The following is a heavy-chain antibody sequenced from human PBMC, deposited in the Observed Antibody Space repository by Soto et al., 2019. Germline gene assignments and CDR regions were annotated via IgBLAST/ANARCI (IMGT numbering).Heavy chain of an antibody. Sequence: PGGSLRLSCAASGFTVSSNYMSWVRQAPGKGLEWVSVIYSGGSTYYADSVKGRFTISRDNSKNTLYLQMNSLRAEDTAVYYCAIDQGCSITSCYFGMDVWGQGTTVPVSS. CDR1: GFTVSSNY. CDR2: IYSGGST. CDR3: AIDQGCSITSCYFGMDV. J-gene: IGHJ6*02. V-gene: IGHV3-66*01. D-gene: IGHD2-2*01.